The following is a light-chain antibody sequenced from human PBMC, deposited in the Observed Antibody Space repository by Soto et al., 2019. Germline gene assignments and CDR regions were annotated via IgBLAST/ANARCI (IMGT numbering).Light chain of an antibody. CDR3: CSYAGSSTSVV. V-gene: IGLV2-23*01. Sequence: QSALTQPASVSGSPGQSITISCTGTSSDVGNYNLVSWYQQHPGKALKLMIYEGSKRPSGVSNRFSGSKSGNTASLTISGLQAEDEADYYCCSYAGSSTSVVFGGGTKVTVL. J-gene: IGLJ2*01. CDR1: SSDVGNYNL. CDR2: EGS.